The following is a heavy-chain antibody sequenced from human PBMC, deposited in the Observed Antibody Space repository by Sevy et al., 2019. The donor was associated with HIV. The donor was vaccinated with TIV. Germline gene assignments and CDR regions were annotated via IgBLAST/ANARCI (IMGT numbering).Heavy chain of an antibody. CDR1: GFTFSSYA. CDR2: ISGSGGST. D-gene: IGHD3-22*01. V-gene: IGHV3-23*01. CDR3: SKQWRLTMIVVVNFLFDY. Sequence: GGSLRLSCAASGFTFSSYAMSWVRQAPGKGLEWVSAISGSGGSTYYADSVKGRFTISRDNSKNTLYLQMNSLRGEDMAVYYCSKQWRLTMIVVVNFLFDYWGQGPLVTVSS. J-gene: IGHJ4*02.